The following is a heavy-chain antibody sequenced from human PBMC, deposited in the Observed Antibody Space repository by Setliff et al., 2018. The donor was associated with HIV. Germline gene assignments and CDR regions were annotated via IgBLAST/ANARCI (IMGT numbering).Heavy chain of an antibody. J-gene: IGHJ4*02. CDR2: IYHSGSI. CDR3: ARRGGISATLSVRAFDS. Sequence: PSETLSLTCAVSAYSISSGYYWGWIRQPPGKGLEWIGSIYHSGSIYYNPSLKSRVTISVDTSNNQFSLRLNSMTATDTAVYFCARRGGISATLSVRAFDSWGQGTLVTVSS. D-gene: IGHD6-13*01. V-gene: IGHV4-38-2*01. CDR1: AYSISSGYY.